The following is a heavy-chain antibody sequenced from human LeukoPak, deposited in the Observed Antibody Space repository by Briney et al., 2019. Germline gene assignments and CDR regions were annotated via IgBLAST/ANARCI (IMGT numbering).Heavy chain of an antibody. Sequence: SVKVSCKASGGTFSSYAISWVRQAPGQGLEWMGGIIPIFGTANYAQKFQGRVTITADKSTSTAYMELSSLKASDTAMYYCAKLGAYSSSWYGFCDYWGQGTLVTVSS. CDR2: IIPIFGTA. D-gene: IGHD6-13*01. J-gene: IGHJ4*02. CDR3: AKLGAYSSSWYGFCDY. CDR1: GGTFSSYA. V-gene: IGHV1-69*06.